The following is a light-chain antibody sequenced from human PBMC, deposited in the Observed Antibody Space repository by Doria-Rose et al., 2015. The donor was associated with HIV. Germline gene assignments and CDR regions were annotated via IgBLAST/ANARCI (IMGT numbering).Light chain of an antibody. Sequence: EIVMTQSPESLGMSLGERATLNRKSNQSLLYTSKNYLAWYQQKPGQPPKLLIYWASTLQSGVPARFSGSGSGTDFTLTISSLEAEDVAVYYCQQYYDTPSFGPGTTVDIK. V-gene: IGKV4-1*01. J-gene: IGKJ3*01. CDR3: QQYYDTPS. CDR2: WAS. CDR1: QSLLYTSKNY.